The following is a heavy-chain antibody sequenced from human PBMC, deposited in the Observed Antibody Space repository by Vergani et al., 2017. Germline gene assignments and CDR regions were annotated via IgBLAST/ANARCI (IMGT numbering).Heavy chain of an antibody. V-gene: IGHV4-34*01. D-gene: IGHD3-10*01. Sequence: QVQLQESGPGLVKPSETLSLTCAVYGGSFSGYYWSWIRQPPGEGLEWIGEINHRGSTNYNPSLKSRVTISVDTSKNQCSLKLSSVTAADTAVYYCARVELHAFDIWGQGTMVTVSS. CDR1: GGSFSGYY. CDR2: INHRGST. J-gene: IGHJ3*02. CDR3: ARVELHAFDI.